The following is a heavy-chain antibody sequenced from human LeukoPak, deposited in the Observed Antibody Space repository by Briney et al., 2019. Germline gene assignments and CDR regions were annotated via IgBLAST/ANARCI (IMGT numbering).Heavy chain of an antibody. J-gene: IGHJ4*02. D-gene: IGHD4-17*01. CDR1: GYTFTSYG. V-gene: IGHV1-18*01. Sequence: ASVKVSCKASGYTFTSYGISWVRQAPGQGLEWMGWISAYNSNTNYAQKLQGRVTMTTDTSTSTAYMELRSLRSDDTAVYYCARGAHDYGDIRENDYWGQGTLVTVSS. CDR3: ARGAHDYGDIRENDY. CDR2: ISAYNSNT.